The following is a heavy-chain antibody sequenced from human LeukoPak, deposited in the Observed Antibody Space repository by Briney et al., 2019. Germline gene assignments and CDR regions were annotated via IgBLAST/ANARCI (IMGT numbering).Heavy chain of an antibody. CDR1: GFTFSSYA. J-gene: IGHJ4*02. CDR3: AKIWFRELLSPFDY. Sequence: GGSLTLSCAASGFTFSSYAMSWVRQAPGKGLEWVSAISDSGGSTYYADSVKRRFTISRDNSKNTLYLQMNSLRAEDTAVYYCAKIWFRELLSPFDYWGQGALVTVSS. V-gene: IGHV3-23*01. D-gene: IGHD3-10*01. CDR2: ISDSGGST.